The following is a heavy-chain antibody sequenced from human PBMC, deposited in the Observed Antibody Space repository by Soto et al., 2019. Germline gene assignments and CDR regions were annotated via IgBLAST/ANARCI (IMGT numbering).Heavy chain of an antibody. V-gene: IGHV3-15*01. CDR1: GFTFSNAW. Sequence: SLRLACAASGFTFSNAWMSWDRQAPGKGLEWVGRIKSKTDGGTTDYAAPVKGRFTISRDDSKNTLYLQMNSLKTEDTATYYCARAYYDFCSGSYYHYMDVWGKGNTVTVS. D-gene: IGHD3-3*01. CDR3: ARAYYDFCSGSYYHYMDV. J-gene: IGHJ6*03. CDR2: IKSKTDGGTT.